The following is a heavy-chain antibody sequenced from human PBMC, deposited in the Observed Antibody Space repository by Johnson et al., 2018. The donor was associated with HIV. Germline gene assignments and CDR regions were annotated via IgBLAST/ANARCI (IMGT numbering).Heavy chain of an antibody. CDR1: GFTFSSYW. D-gene: IGHD6-19*01. V-gene: IGHV3-7*05. Sequence: VQLVESGGGLVQPGGSLRLSCAASGFTFSSYWMSWVRQAPGKGLEWVANIKQEGSDKYYADSLKARFTISRDNSKNTLYLQMNSLRVEDTAVYYCAKESSSGWDPISFDIWGQGTMVTVSS. J-gene: IGHJ3*02. CDR2: IKQEGSDK. CDR3: AKESSSGWDPISFDI.